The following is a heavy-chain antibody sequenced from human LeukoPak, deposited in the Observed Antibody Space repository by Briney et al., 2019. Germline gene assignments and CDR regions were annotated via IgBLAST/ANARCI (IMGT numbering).Heavy chain of an antibody. CDR2: ISYDGSNK. J-gene: IGHJ4*02. D-gene: IGHD2-8*02. CDR3: AKEEGKYCTGGRCSYFDY. CDR1: GFTFSSYG. Sequence: GGSLRLSCAASGFTFSSYGMHWVRQAPGKGLEGVAVISYDGSNKYYADSVKGRFTISKDNPRNTLYLHMNSLRPEDTAVYYCAKEEGKYCTGGRCSYFDYWGQGTLVTVSS. V-gene: IGHV3-30*18.